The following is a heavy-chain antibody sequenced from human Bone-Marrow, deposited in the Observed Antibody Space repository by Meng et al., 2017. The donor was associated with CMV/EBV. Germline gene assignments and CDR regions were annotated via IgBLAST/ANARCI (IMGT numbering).Heavy chain of an antibody. V-gene: IGHV3-7*01. D-gene: IGHD3-10*01. CDR3: ARGPRFGELFD. CDR1: GFTFNNHW. Sequence: GGSLRLSCAASGFTFNNHWMHWVRQAPGKGLEWVANIKQDGSEKYYVDSVKGRFTISRDNAKNSLYLRINSLRAEDTAVYYCARGPRFGELFDWGQGTLVTVSS. CDR2: IKQDGSEK. J-gene: IGHJ4*02.